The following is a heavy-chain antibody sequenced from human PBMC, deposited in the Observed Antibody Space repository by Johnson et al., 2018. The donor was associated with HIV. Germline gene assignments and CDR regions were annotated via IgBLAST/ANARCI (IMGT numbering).Heavy chain of an antibody. D-gene: IGHD6-13*01. CDR3: ARARYSSTWDDAFDI. CDR1: GFTVSSNY. V-gene: IGHV3-66*01. J-gene: IGHJ3*02. CDR2: LYSGGST. Sequence: VQLVESGGGLVQPGGSLRLSCAASGFTVSSNYMSWVRQAPGKGLEWVTVLYSGGSTYYADSVKGRFTISRDKSKNTLYLQMNSLRAEDTALYYCARARYSSTWDDAFDIWGQGTMVTVSS.